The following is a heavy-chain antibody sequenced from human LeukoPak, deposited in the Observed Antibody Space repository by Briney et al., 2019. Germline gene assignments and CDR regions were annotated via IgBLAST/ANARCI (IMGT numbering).Heavy chain of an antibody. Sequence: PSETLSLICTVSGGSISSYYWSWIRQPPGKGLEWIGYIYYSGSTNYNPSLKSRVTISVDTSKNQFSLKLSSVTAADTAVYYCASTIPTNWEVGATTNFDYWGQGTMVTVSS. CDR2: IYYSGST. CDR1: GGSISSYY. D-gene: IGHD1-26*01. V-gene: IGHV4-59*01. CDR3: ASTIPTNWEVGATTNFDY. J-gene: IGHJ4*02.